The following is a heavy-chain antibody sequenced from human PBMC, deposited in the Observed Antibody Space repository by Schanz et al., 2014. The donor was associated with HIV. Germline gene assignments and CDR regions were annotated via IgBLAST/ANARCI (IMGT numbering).Heavy chain of an antibody. CDR2: IWFDGSNK. J-gene: IGHJ4*02. D-gene: IGHD3-10*01. V-gene: IGHV3-33*01. CDR3: VRGLLFQGFFDS. Sequence: VQLLESGGGLVQPGRSLRLSCAASGFTFSTYVMHWVRQAPGKGLEWVAIIWFDGSNKYYADSVRGRFTISRDNSKNTLYLQMNSLRAEDTAVYYCVRGLLFQGFFDSWGQGALVTVSS. CDR1: GFTFSTYV.